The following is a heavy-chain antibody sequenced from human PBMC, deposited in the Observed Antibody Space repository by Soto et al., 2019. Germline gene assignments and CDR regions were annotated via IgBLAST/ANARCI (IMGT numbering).Heavy chain of an antibody. CDR1: GGSISSGDYY. D-gene: IGHD6-25*01. Sequence: QVQLQESGPGLVKPSQTLSLTCTVSGGSISSGDYYWSWIRQPPGKGLEWIGYIYYSGSTYYNPSRKXRXTXSXXTSKNQFSLKLSSVTAADTAVYYCARASGARYFDYWGQGTLVTVSS. CDR3: ARASGARYFDY. V-gene: IGHV4-30-4*01. CDR2: IYYSGST. J-gene: IGHJ4*02.